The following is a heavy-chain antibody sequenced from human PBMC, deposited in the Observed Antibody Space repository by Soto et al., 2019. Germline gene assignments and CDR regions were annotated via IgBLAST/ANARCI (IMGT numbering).Heavy chain of an antibody. D-gene: IGHD1-26*01. Sequence: SATLSLTCPVFGGSFSGYCWSWIGQPPGKGLEWIGEINHSGSTNYNPSLKSRVTISVDTSKKQFSLKMSSVTAADTAVYYCAGGPVVGATIFDYWGQGTQVTVSS. CDR2: INHSGST. V-gene: IGHV4-34*01. CDR3: AGGPVVGATIFDY. J-gene: IGHJ4*02. CDR1: GGSFSGYC.